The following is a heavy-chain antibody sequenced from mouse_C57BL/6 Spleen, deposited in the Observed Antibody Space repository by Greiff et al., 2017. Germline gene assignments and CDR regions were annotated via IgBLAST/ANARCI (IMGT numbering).Heavy chain of an antibody. J-gene: IGHJ4*01. Sequence: VQLQQSGAELVKPGASVKLSCKASGYTFTSYWMHWVKQRPGQGLEWIGMIHPNSGSTNYNEKFKSKATLTVDKSSSTAYMQLSSLTSEDSAVYYCAREAYYSNYVRAMDYWGQGTSVTVSS. CDR2: IHPNSGST. V-gene: IGHV1-64*01. CDR1: GYTFTSYW. CDR3: AREAYYSNYVRAMDY. D-gene: IGHD2-5*01.